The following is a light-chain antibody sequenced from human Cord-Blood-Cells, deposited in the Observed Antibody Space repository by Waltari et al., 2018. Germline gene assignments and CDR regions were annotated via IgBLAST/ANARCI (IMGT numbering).Light chain of an antibody. J-gene: IGLJ1*01. CDR1: SSDVGSYNL. V-gene: IGLV2-23*01. Sequence: QSALTQPASVSGSPGQSITISCTGTSSDVGSYNLVSWYPPHPGKAPKRMIYEGRKRPSGVSNRFSGSKSGNTASLTISGLQAEDEADYYCCSYAGSSTYVFGTGTKVTVL. CDR2: EGR. CDR3: CSYAGSSTYV.